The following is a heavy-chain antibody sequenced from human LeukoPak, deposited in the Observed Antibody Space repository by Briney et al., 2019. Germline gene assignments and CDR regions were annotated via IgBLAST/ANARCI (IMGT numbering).Heavy chain of an antibody. D-gene: IGHD6-13*01. V-gene: IGHV1-8*03. CDR2: INPNSGNT. Sequence: ASVKVSCKASGYTFTGYYMHWVRQAPGQGLEWMGWINPNSGNTGYAQKFQGRVTITRNTSISTAYMELSSLRSEDTAVYYCAREAGYSSSWYYPYYYYYMDVWGKGTTVTVSS. J-gene: IGHJ6*03. CDR1: GYTFTGYY. CDR3: AREAGYSSSWYYPYYYYYMDV.